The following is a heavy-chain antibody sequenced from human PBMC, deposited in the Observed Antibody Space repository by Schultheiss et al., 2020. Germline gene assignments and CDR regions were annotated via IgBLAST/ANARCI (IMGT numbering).Heavy chain of an antibody. CDR2: ISGSGGST. V-gene: IGHV3-23*01. Sequence: GGSLRLSCAASGFTFSSYAMSWVRQAPGKGLEWVSAISGSGGSTYYADSVKGRFTISRDNSKNTLYLQMNSLRAEDTAVYYCTTDSDQLLPLEVTFDYWGQGTLVTVSS. J-gene: IGHJ4*02. CDR1: GFTFSSYA. CDR3: TTDSDQLLPLEVTFDY. D-gene: IGHD2-2*01.